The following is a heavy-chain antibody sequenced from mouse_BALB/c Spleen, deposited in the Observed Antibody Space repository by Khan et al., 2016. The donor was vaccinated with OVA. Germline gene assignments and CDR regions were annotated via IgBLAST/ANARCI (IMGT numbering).Heavy chain of an antibody. J-gene: IGHJ3*01. CDR3: ARGDYYGSSSFAY. V-gene: IGHV1S34*01. CDR1: GYSLTGYY. Sequence: LVKTGASVKISCKASGYSLTGYYMHWVKQSHGKSLEWIGYISCYNGVISYNQKFKGKATFTVDTSSSTAYMLFNSLTSEDSAVYYCARGDYYGSSSFAYWGQGTLVTVSA. D-gene: IGHD1-1*01. CDR2: ISCYNGVI.